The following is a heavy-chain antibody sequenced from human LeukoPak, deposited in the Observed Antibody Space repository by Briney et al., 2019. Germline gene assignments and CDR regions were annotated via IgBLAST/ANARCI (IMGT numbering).Heavy chain of an antibody. J-gene: IGHJ5*02. V-gene: IGHV1-8*01. CDR1: GYTFTSYD. D-gene: IGHD1-7*01. CDR2: MNPNSGNT. Sequence: GASVKVSCKASGYTFTSYDINWVRQATGQGLAWMGRMNPNSGNTGYAQKFQGRVTMTRNTSITTAYMELSSLRSEDTAVYYCARVGESGNYAWFDPWGQGTLVTVSS. CDR3: ARVGESGNYAWFDP.